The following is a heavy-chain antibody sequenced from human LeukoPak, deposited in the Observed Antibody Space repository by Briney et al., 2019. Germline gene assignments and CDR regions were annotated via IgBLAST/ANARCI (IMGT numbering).Heavy chain of an antibody. CDR2: ISAYDGNT. CDR1: GYTFTSYG. CDR3: ARTGYSYGYFDY. J-gene: IGHJ4*02. Sequence: ASVKVSCKASGYTFTSYGIRWVRQAPGQGLEWMGWISAYDGNTNYAQKLQGRVTMTTDTSTSTAYMELRSLRSDDTAAYYCARTGYSYGYFDYWGQGTLVTVSS. D-gene: IGHD5-18*01. V-gene: IGHV1-18*01.